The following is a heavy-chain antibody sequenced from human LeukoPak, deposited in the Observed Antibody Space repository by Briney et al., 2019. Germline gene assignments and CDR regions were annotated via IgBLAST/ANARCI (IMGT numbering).Heavy chain of an antibody. D-gene: IGHD6-19*01. CDR3: ANSRGAVAGAPDY. CDR1: GFTFSSYA. V-gene: IGHV3-23*01. J-gene: IGHJ4*02. Sequence: EPGGSLRLSCGASGFTFSSYAMNWVRQAPGKGLEWVSGISGSGGSTYFADSVKGRFTISRDNSKNTLYLQMNSLRVEDTATYYCANSRGAVAGAPDYWGQGTLVTVSS. CDR2: ISGSGGST.